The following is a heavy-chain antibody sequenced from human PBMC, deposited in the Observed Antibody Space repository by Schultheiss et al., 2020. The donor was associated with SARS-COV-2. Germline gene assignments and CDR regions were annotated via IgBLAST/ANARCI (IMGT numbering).Heavy chain of an antibody. V-gene: IGHV3-23*01. Sequence: GESLKISCAASGFTFSSYAMSWVRQAPGKGLEWVSAISGSGGSTYYADSVKGRFTISRDNSKNTLYLQMNSLRAEDTAVYYCANFVPTTVTKAYFDYWGQGTLVTVSS. CDR2: ISGSGGST. CDR3: ANFVPTTVTKAYFDY. CDR1: GFTFSSYA. J-gene: IGHJ4*02. D-gene: IGHD4-11*01.